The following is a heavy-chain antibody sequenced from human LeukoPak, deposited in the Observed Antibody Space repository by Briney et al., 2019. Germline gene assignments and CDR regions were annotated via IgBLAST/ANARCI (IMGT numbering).Heavy chain of an antibody. D-gene: IGHD3-10*01. Sequence: GGSMRLSCAASGFTFSSYGMHWVRQAPGKGLEWVAFIRYDGSNKYYADSVKGRFTISRDNSKNTLYLQMNSLRAEDTAVYYFAKRGRGSGSTLYYYYYMDVWGKGTTVTVSS. V-gene: IGHV3-30*02. J-gene: IGHJ6*03. CDR3: AKRGRGSGSTLYYYYYMDV. CDR2: IRYDGSNK. CDR1: GFTFSSYG.